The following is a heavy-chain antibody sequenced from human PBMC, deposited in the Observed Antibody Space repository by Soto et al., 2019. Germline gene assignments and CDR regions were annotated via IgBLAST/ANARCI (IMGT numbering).Heavy chain of an antibody. J-gene: IGHJ4*02. V-gene: IGHV1-8*01. D-gene: IGHD1-1*01. Sequence: QVQLVQSGAEVQKPGASVKVACKASGYTFTNHDINWVRQATGQGPEWMGWMNPNSGDTGYAQNFQDRVTMTRDTSTRTAYMELSSLRSEDTAVYYCARVGGNWNDDYFDYWGQGTLVTVSS. CDR3: ARVGGNWNDDYFDY. CDR2: MNPNSGDT. CDR1: GYTFTNHD.